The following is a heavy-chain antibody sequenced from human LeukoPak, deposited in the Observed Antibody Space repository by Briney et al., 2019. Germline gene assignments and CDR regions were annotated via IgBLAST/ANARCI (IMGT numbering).Heavy chain of an antibody. J-gene: IGHJ5*02. D-gene: IGHD3-3*01. Sequence: PSDTLSLTCTVSGGSISSSSYYWGWIRQPPGKGLEWLGSIYRSGGTYYKPSLKSRVTTSVDTSKNQFSLKLNSVTAADTAVYYCARHDGFWSGYPSWFDPWGQGTLVTVSS. CDR3: ARHDGFWSGYPSWFDP. CDR2: IYRSGGT. CDR1: GGSISSSSYY. V-gene: IGHV4-39*01.